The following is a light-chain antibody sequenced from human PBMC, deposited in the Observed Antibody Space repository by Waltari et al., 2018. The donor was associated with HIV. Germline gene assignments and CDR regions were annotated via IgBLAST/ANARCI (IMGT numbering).Light chain of an antibody. Sequence: QSVVTQPPSASGTPGQNISISCSGDISNLGGNLVYWYQQLQGTAPRLLIYSNDQRPSGVPDRFSGSKSATSAALAISGLRSEDEADYHCSTWDNSLSHWVFGGGTKVTVL. CDR1: ISNLGGNL. CDR2: SND. J-gene: IGLJ3*02. V-gene: IGLV1-47*01. CDR3: STWDNSLSHWV.